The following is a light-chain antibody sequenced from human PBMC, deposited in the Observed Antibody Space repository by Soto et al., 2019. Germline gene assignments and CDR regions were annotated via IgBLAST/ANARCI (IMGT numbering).Light chain of an antibody. Sequence: DIQMTQSPSSLSASVGGRVTITCRARQSIKNWLAWYQQKPVEAPKLLIYKASTLESGVPSRFSGSGSGTEFTLTISCLQPDDVATYYCQQYNSYSQFTFGPGTKVDIK. CDR3: QQYNSYSQFT. J-gene: IGKJ3*01. CDR2: KAS. CDR1: QSIKNW. V-gene: IGKV1-5*03.